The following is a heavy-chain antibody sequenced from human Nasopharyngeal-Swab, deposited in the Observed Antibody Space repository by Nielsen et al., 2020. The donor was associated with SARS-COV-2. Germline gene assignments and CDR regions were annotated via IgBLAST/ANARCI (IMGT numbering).Heavy chain of an antibody. CDR1: GFTFSDYY. J-gene: IGHJ4*02. Sequence: GESLKISCAASGFTFSDYYMSWIRQAPGKGLEWVSYISSSSSYTNYADSVKGRFTISRDNAKNPLYLQMNSLRAEDTAVYYCARVHYSNVQYYFDYWGQGTLVTVSS. CDR2: ISSSSSYT. CDR3: ARVHYSNVQYYFDY. D-gene: IGHD4-11*01. V-gene: IGHV3-11*06.